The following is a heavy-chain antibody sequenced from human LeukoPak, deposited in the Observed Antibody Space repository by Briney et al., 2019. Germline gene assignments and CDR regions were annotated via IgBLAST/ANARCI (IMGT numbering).Heavy chain of an antibody. Sequence: SETLSLTCTVSGYSLSSGFYWGWIRPPPGKGLEWIATMFHSGSTYYNPSLESRVTISMDTSKNQISLRLISVTAADTALYYCARFGTRDNCCHPGVDTWGQGTPVTVSS. J-gene: IGHJ5*02. V-gene: IGHV4-38-2*02. CDR1: GYSLSSGFY. CDR3: ARFGTRDNCCHPGVDT. D-gene: IGHD1-1*01. CDR2: MFHSGST.